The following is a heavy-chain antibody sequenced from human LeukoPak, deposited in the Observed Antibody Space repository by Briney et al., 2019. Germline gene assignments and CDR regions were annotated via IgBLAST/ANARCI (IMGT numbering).Heavy chain of an antibody. CDR2: FYHGGST. Sequence: SETLSLTCTVSGGSISSGGYYWDWIRQPPGKGLEWIGTFYHGGSTYYNPSLKSRVTISVDTSKNQFSLKLSSVTAADTAVYYCARHRSGWLQSSFDYWGQGTLVTVSS. CDR3: ARHRSGWLQSSFDY. J-gene: IGHJ4*02. CDR1: GGSISSGGYY. V-gene: IGHV4-39*01. D-gene: IGHD5-24*01.